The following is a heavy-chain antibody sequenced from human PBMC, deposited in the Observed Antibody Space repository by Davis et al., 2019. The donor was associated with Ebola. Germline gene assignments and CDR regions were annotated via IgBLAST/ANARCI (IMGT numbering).Heavy chain of an antibody. V-gene: IGHV3-48*04. CDR3: ASPDTATVMADY. CDR1: GFTFSSYS. D-gene: IGHD5-18*01. J-gene: IGHJ4*02. Sequence: GGSLRLSCAASGFTFSSYSMNWVRQAPGKGLEWISYIGSGGSAINYADSVRGRFTISRDNAKNSLYLQMNSLRVDDTAIYYCASPDTATVMADYWGQGTLVTVSS. CDR2: IGSGGSAI.